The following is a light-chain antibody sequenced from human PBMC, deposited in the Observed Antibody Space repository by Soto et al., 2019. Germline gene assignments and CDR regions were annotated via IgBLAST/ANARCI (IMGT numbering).Light chain of an antibody. CDR3: SSYTSTGTPV. CDR2: EVT. Sequence: QSALPQPASVSGSLGQSITMSCTGTSTDVGGYNFVSWYQQHPDKAPKLLIYEVTNRPSGVSNRFSGSKSGNTASLTISGLQAEDEADYYCSSYTSTGTPVFGTGTKGTVL. J-gene: IGLJ1*01. V-gene: IGLV2-14*01. CDR1: STDVGGYNF.